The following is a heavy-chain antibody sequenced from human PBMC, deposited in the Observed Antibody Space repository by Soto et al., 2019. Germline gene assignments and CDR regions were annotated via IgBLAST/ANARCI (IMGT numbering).Heavy chain of an antibody. D-gene: IGHD3-3*01. CDR3: LRDIFGVVIFDS. CDR1: GFRFSDSA. CDR2: ISTIGRST. J-gene: IGHJ4*02. V-gene: IGHV3-64D*06. Sequence: GGSLRLSCAASGFRFSDSAMHWVRQAPGKRLEYVSVISTIGRSTYYVDSVKGRFTISRDNSTNTVHLQMSSLRAEDTAVYYCLRDIFGVVIFDSWGKGTPVTVSS.